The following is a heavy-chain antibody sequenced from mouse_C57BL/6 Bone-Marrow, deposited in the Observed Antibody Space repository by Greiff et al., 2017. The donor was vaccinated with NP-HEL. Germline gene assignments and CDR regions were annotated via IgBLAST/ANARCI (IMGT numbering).Heavy chain of an antibody. CDR3: ARRNYGNYLYWYFDV. CDR1: GYAFSSSW. V-gene: IGHV1-82*01. J-gene: IGHJ1*03. D-gene: IGHD2-1*01. CDR2: IYPGDGDT. Sequence: VQRVESGPELVKPGASVKISCKASGYAFSSSWMNWVKQRPGKGLEWIGRIYPGDGDTNYNGKFKGKATLTADKSSSTAYMQLSSLTSEDSAVYFCARRNYGNYLYWYFDVWGTGTTVTVSS.